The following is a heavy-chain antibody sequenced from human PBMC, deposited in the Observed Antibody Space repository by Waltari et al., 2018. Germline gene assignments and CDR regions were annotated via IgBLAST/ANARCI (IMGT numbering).Heavy chain of an antibody. CDR3: ARYALRPAIEY. CDR2: ISGDGETT. J-gene: IGHJ4*02. D-gene: IGHD2-8*01. V-gene: IGHV3-74*01. Sequence: EVQLVESGGGLVQPGGSLRLSCAASGFTFSIYRMYWVRQAPGKGLVGVSGISGDGETTNYADSVKGRFTISRDYAKNTVYLQMNSLGADDTAVYYCARYALRPAIEYWGQGTLVTVSS. CDR1: GFTFSIYR.